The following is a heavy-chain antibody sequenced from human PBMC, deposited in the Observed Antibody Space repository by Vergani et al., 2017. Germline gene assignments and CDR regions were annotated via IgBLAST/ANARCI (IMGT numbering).Heavy chain of an antibody. CDR2: IYHSGST. V-gene: IGHV4-4*02. D-gene: IGHD3-22*01. Sequence: QVQLQESGPGLVKPSGTLSLTCAVSGGSISSSNWWSWLRQPPGKGLEGIGEIYHSGSTNSNPSLKSRVTISVDKSKNQFSLKLSSVTAADTAVSYCARTPYYYDSSGYSYYFDYWGQGTLVTVSS. J-gene: IGHJ4*02. CDR1: GGSISSSNW. CDR3: ARTPYYYDSSGYSYYFDY.